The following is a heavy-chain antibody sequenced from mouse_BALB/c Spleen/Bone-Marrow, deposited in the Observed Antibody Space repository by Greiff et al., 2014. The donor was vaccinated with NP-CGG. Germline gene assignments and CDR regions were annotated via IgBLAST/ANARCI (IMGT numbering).Heavy chain of an antibody. D-gene: IGHD2-14*01. CDR3: ARYRLGTYFDY. CDR1: GFHIKDTY. J-gene: IGHJ2*01. CDR2: IDPANGNT. V-gene: IGHV14-3*02. Sequence: VPLKQSGAGLLKPGASVKLSCTASGFHIKDTYMHWGKQRPEQGLEWIGRIDPANGNTKYDPKFQGKATITADTSSNTAYLQLSSLTSEDTAVYYYARYRLGTYFDYWGQGTTLTVSS.